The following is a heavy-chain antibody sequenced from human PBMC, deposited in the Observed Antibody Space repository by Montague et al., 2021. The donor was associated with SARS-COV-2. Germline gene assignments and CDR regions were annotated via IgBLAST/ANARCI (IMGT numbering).Heavy chain of an antibody. Sequence: SETLSLTCTVSGASISSYYWSWIRQPPGKGLEWIGSIYYSGSTYXXPSLKSRVSISVDTSKNQFSLKLTSVTAADAAVYYCTRGGWELPGFDYWGQGTLVTVSS. CDR1: GASISSYY. CDR2: IYYSGST. CDR3: TRGGWELPGFDY. J-gene: IGHJ4*02. V-gene: IGHV4-59*01. D-gene: IGHD1-26*01.